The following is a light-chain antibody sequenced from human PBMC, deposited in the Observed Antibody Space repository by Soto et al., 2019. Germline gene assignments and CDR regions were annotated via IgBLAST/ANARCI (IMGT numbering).Light chain of an antibody. CDR1: SRDVGGYNY. J-gene: IGLJ2*01. V-gene: IGLV2-14*01. CDR2: EVS. Sequence: QPASVSGSPGQSITISCTGTSRDVGGYNYVSWYQQHPGKAPKLMIYEVSNRPSGVSNRFSGSKSGNTASLTISGLQAEDEADYYCSSYTSSSTPYVVFGGGTKLTVL. CDR3: SSYTSSSTPYVV.